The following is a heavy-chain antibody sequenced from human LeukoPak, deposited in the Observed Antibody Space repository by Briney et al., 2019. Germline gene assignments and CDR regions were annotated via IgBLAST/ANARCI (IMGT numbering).Heavy chain of an antibody. V-gene: IGHV4-34*01. CDR3: AGGQQWELPFIWFDP. J-gene: IGHJ5*02. D-gene: IGHD1-26*01. Sequence: SETLSLTCAVYGGSFSGYYWSWIRQPPGKGLKWIGEINHSGSTNYNPSLKSRVTISVDTSKTQFSLKLSSVTAADTAVYYCAGGQQWELPFIWFDPWGQGTLVTVSS. CDR2: INHSGST. CDR1: GGSFSGYY.